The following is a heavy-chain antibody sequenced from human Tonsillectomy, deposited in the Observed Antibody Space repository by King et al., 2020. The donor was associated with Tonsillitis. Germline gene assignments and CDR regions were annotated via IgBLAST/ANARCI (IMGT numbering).Heavy chain of an antibody. CDR1: GFTFSNCA. CDR2: ITGSGVST. D-gene: IGHD1-26*01. CDR3: AKTSEGASPFYC. V-gene: IGHV3-23*04. Sequence: VQLVESGGGLVQPGGSLRLSCAASGFTFSNCAMSWVRQAPGKGLEWVSVITGSGVSTYYADSVKGRFTISRDNSKNTLYMQMNSLRAEDTALYYCAKTSEGASPFYCWGQGTLVTVSS. J-gene: IGHJ4*02.